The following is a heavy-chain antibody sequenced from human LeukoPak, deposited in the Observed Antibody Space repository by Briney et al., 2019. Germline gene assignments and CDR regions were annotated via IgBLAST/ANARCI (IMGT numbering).Heavy chain of an antibody. D-gene: IGHD6-19*01. Sequence: PGRSLRLSCAASGFTFSNYAMHWVRQAPGKGLEWVAVISYDGSDKYYADSVKGRFTTSRDNSKNTLYLQMNSLRPEDTAVYYCARDWGRRYSSGWYGDFDYWGQGTLVTVSS. CDR2: ISYDGSDK. J-gene: IGHJ4*02. CDR3: ARDWGRRYSSGWYGDFDY. V-gene: IGHV3-30-3*01. CDR1: GFTFSNYA.